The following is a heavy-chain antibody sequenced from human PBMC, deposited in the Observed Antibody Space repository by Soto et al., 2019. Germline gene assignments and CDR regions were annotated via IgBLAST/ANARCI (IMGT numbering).Heavy chain of an antibody. Sequence: ETLSLTCTVSGGSISSYYWSWIRQPPGKGLEWIGYIYYSGSTNYNPSLKSRVTISVDTSKNQFSLKLSSVTAADTAVYYCARGQGPLWLIGYWGQGTLVTVSS. CDR1: GGSISSYY. V-gene: IGHV4-59*01. D-gene: IGHD5-18*01. J-gene: IGHJ4*02. CDR2: IYYSGST. CDR3: ARGQGPLWLIGY.